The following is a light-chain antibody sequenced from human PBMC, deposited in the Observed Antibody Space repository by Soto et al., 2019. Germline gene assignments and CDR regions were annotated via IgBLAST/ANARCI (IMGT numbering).Light chain of an antibody. J-gene: IGLJ1*01. CDR3: AAWDGSLSGHV. Sequence: QSVLTQPPSVSGTLGQGVTIFCSGSTSNIGENTVAWFQQLPGTAPKVLIYVNDKRPSGVPDRFSGSKSCPSAYLAISGLQSEDEADYYCAAWDGSLSGHVFGAGTKLTVL. V-gene: IGLV1-44*01. CDR1: TSNIGENT. CDR2: VND.